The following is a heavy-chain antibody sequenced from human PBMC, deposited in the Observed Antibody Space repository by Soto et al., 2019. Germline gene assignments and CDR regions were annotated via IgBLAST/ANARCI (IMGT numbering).Heavy chain of an antibody. J-gene: IGHJ4*02. CDR1: GGSISSSSYY. CDR3: ARHPPIQLTDY. Sequence: SETLSLTCTVSGGSISSSSYYWGWIRQPPGKGLEWIGSIYYSGSTYYNPSLKSRVTISVDTSKNQFSLKLSSVTAADTAVYYCARHPPIQLTDYWGQGTLVTVSS. V-gene: IGHV4-39*01. D-gene: IGHD5-18*01. CDR2: IYYSGST.